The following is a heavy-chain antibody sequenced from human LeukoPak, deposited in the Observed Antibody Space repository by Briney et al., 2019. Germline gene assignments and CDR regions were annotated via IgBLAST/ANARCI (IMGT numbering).Heavy chain of an antibody. V-gene: IGHV3-23*01. CDR2: ISANCISI. D-gene: IGHD4-23*01. CDR3: ATGRWPGGHFDY. J-gene: IGHJ4*02. CDR1: GFTFTSYA. Sequence: PGGSLRLSCAASGFTFTSYAMNWVRQAPGKGLEWVSGISANCISINYADSVKGRFTISRDNSKNTLHLQMNSLRAGDTAIYYCATGRWPGGHFDYWGQGTLVTVSS.